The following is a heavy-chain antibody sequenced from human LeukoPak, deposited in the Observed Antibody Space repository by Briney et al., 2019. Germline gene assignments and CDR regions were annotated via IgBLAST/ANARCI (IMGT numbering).Heavy chain of an antibody. Sequence: SETLSLTCTVSGGSISNANYYWGWIRQPPGKGLEWIGTIHSGGITYYHPSVQSRVTLSLDTSRNQFSLELTSVTAADTAVYYCARDVLVGATHPDAFDIWGQGTMVTVSS. V-gene: IGHV4-39*07. CDR1: GGSISNANYY. D-gene: IGHD1-26*01. J-gene: IGHJ3*02. CDR3: ARDVLVGATHPDAFDI. CDR2: IHSGGIT.